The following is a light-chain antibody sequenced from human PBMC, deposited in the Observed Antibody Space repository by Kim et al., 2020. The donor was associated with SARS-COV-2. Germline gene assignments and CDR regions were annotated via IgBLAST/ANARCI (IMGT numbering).Light chain of an antibody. Sequence: SSTGDRVPIYCRASQGISSYFAWYQQNPEKAPKHLVYAASALQRGVPSRFSGGGSGTDFTLTISCLQSEGFATYYCQQYYSYPWTFGQGTKVDIK. CDR3: QQYYSYPWT. CDR1: QGISSY. CDR2: AAS. V-gene: IGKV1-8*01. J-gene: IGKJ1*01.